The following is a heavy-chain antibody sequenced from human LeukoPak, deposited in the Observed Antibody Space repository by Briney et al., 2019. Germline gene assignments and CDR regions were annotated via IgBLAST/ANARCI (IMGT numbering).Heavy chain of an antibody. CDR1: GDSISGYY. CDR2: IYYSGST. Sequence: SETLSLTCTVSGDSISGYYWTWIRQPPGKGLEWIGYIYYSGSTNYNPSLKSRVTISVDTSKNQFSLKPSSVTAADTAVYYCARVDPYYDILTGYQGAFDYWGQGTLVTVSS. D-gene: IGHD3-9*01. CDR3: ARVDPYYDILTGYQGAFDY. J-gene: IGHJ4*02. V-gene: IGHV4-59*01.